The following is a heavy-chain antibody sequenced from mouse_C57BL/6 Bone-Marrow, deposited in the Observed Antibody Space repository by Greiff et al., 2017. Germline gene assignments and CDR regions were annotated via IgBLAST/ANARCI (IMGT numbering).Heavy chain of an antibody. CDR3: ARGGGTDCDY. V-gene: IGHV3-6*01. CDR1: GYSITSGYY. Sequence: EVKLVESGPGLVKPSQSLSLTCSVTGYSITSGYYWNWIRQFPGNKLEWMGYISYDGSNNYNPSLKNRISITRDTSKNQFFLKLNSVTTEDTATYYCARGGGTDCDYWGQGTTLTVSS. J-gene: IGHJ2*01. CDR2: ISYDGSN. D-gene: IGHD3-3*01.